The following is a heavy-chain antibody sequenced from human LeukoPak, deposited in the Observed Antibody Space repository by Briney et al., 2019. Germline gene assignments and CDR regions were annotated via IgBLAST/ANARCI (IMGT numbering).Heavy chain of an antibody. CDR3: ARALSSSWYLFDY. D-gene: IGHD6-13*01. CDR1: GGSISSGGYY. J-gene: IGHJ4*02. V-gene: IGHV4-30-2*01. CDR2: IYHSGST. Sequence: SETLSLTCTVSGGSISSGGYYWSWIRQPPGKGLEWIGYIYHSGSTYYNPSLKSRVTISVDRSKNQFSLKLSSVTAADTAVYYCARALSSSWYLFDYWGQGTLVTVSS.